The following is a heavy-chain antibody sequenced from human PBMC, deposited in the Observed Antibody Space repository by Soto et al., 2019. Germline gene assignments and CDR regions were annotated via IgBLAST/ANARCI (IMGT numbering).Heavy chain of an antibody. V-gene: IGHV5-51*01. CDR1: GYSFTTYW. CDR2: IYPGDSAT. D-gene: IGHD3-22*01. J-gene: IGHJ3*01. Sequence: GESLKISCKGSGYSFTTYWIAWVRQMPGKGLEWMAIIYPGDSATKYSPSFQGQVSISADKSNNTAYLQWSSLKASDTAMYYCARPSYYDSSGANDAFDFWGQGTMVTVSS. CDR3: ARPSYYDSSGANDAFDF.